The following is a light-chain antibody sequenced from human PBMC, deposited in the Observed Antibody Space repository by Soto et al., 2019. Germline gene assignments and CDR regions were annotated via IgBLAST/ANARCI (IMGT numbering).Light chain of an antibody. CDR2: DVS. Sequence: QSALTQPASVSGSPGQSITISCTGTSSDVGGYNYVYWYQQHPGRAPKLMIYDVSHRPSGVSNRFSGSKSGNTASLTISGLQAEDEADYYCSSFASSSTPVVFGGGTKLTVL. J-gene: IGLJ2*01. CDR1: SSDVGGYNY. V-gene: IGLV2-14*03. CDR3: SSFASSSTPVV.